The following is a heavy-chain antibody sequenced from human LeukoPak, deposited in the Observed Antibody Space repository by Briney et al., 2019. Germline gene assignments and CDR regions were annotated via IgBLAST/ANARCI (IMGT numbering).Heavy chain of an antibody. J-gene: IGHJ6*03. CDR2: INAGNGNT. Sequence: GASVKVSCKASGYTFTSYAMHWVRQAPGQRLEWMGWINAGNGNTKYSQEFQGRVTITRDTSASTAYMELSSLRSEDMAVYYCARGPGHYFYYYLDGWGKGTTVTVSS. CDR1: GYTFTSYA. CDR3: ARGPGHYFYYYLDG. V-gene: IGHV1-3*03.